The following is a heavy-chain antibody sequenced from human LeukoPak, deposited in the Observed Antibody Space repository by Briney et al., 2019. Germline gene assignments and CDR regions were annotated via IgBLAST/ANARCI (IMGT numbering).Heavy chain of an antibody. CDR3: AREILEPGKTHEY. V-gene: IGHV3-23*01. J-gene: IGHJ4*02. Sequence: SGGSLRLSCAASGFTFSSSAMSWVRQAPGKGLEWVSSISGSGSGCSTYYADSVKGLFTISRDNSKKTLYLQMESQRAEDTAMYYCAREILEPGKTHEYWGQGTLVTVSS. D-gene: IGHD1-1*01. CDR2: ISGSGSGCST. CDR1: GFTFSSSA.